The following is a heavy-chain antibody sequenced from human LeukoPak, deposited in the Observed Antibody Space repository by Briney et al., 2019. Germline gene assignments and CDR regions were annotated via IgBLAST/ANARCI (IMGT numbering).Heavy chain of an antibody. D-gene: IGHD3-22*01. V-gene: IGHV4-4*08. CDR2: FFNSGST. CDR3: VRRISGYQYYFDY. CDR1: GAAISDSY. Sequence: SEALSLTCTVSGAAISDSYWSWIRQPPGKGLEWIGYFFNSGSTNYNPSLKSRLIISADSSRNQVFLRLTSVTAADTAMYYCVRRISGYQYYFDYWGQGILVTVSS. J-gene: IGHJ4*02.